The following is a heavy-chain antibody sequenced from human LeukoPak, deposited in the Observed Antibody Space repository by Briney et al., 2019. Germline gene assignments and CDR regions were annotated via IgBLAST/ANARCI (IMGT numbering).Heavy chain of an antibody. J-gene: IGHJ3*02. CDR1: GGSISSGGYY. D-gene: IGHD2-2*01. CDR2: IYHSGST. CDR3: ARVRYAPRAFDI. Sequence: SQTLSLTCTVSGGSISSGGYYWSWIRQPPGKGLEWIGYIYHSGSTYYNPSLKSRVTISVDTSKNQFSLKLSSVTAADTAVYYCARVRYAPRAFDIWGQGTMVTVSS. V-gene: IGHV4-30-2*05.